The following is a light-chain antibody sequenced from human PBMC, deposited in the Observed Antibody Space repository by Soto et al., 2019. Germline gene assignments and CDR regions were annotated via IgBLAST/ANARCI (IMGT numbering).Light chain of an antibody. Sequence: QSVLTQPASVPGSPGQSITFSCTGTSSDVGGYNYVSWYQHHPGKAPKLIIYDVSNRPSGVSNRFSASKSGNTASLTISGLQAEDEADYYCSSYTSSSTLYVFGTGTKVPVL. CDR3: SSYTSSSTLYV. J-gene: IGLJ1*01. CDR2: DVS. CDR1: SSDVGGYNY. V-gene: IGLV2-14*03.